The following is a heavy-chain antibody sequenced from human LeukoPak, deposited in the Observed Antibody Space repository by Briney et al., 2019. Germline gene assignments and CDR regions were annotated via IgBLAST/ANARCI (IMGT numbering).Heavy chain of an antibody. V-gene: IGHV1-8*01. CDR1: GYTFTSYD. Sequence: GASVKVSCKASGYTFTSYDINWVRQATGQGLEWMGWMNPNSGNTGYAQKFQGRVTMTRNTSISTAYMELSSLRSEDTAVYYCARGRYCTNGVCYTDPFDYWGQGTLVTVSS. D-gene: IGHD2-8*01. J-gene: IGHJ4*02. CDR2: MNPNSGNT. CDR3: ARGRYCTNGVCYTDPFDY.